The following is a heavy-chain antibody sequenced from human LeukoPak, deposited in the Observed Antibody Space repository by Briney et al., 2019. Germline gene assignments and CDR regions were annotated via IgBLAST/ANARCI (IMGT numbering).Heavy chain of an antibody. Sequence: VASVKVSCKASGGTFSSYAISWVRQAPGQGLEWMGWISVYNGNTNYAQKFQGRVTMTTDTSTSTAYMELRSLRSDDTAVYYCARGSVIAAAGTGNFDYWGQGTLVTVSS. V-gene: IGHV1-18*01. CDR1: GGTFSSYA. D-gene: IGHD6-13*01. J-gene: IGHJ4*02. CDR2: ISVYNGNT. CDR3: ARGSVIAAAGTGNFDY.